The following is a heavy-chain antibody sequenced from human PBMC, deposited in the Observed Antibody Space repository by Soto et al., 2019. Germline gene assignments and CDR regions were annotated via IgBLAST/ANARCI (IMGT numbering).Heavy chain of an antibody. Sequence: PSETLSLTCAVSGGSISSGGYSWSWIRQPPGKGLEWIGYIYHSGSTYYNPSLKSRVTISVDRSKYQFSLKLSSVTAADTAVYYCARVRKGGNSAAFDYWGQGTLVTVS. D-gene: IGHD2-21*02. J-gene: IGHJ4*02. CDR2: IYHSGST. CDR1: GGSISSGGYS. V-gene: IGHV4-30-2*01. CDR3: ARVRKGGNSAAFDY.